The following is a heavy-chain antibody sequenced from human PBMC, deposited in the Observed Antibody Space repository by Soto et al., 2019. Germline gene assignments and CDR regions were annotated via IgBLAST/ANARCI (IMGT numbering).Heavy chain of an antibody. CDR2: IWYDGSNK. J-gene: IGHJ6*02. V-gene: IGHV3-33*01. Sequence: GGFLRLSCAASGFTFSSYCMHWVRQPPGKGLEWVAVIWYDGSNKYYADSVKGRFTISRDNSKNTLYLQMNSLRAEHTAVYYCARLAVPDTHYYGMDVSGQGTTVTVSS. D-gene: IGHD6-19*01. CDR1: GFTFSSYC. CDR3: ARLAVPDTHYYGMDV.